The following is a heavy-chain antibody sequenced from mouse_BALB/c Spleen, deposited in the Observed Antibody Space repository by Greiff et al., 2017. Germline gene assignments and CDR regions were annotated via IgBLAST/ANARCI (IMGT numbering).Heavy chain of an antibody. D-gene: IGHD2-4*01. CDR1: GYTFTDYA. CDR2: ISTYYGDA. V-gene: IGHV1S137*01. CDR3: ARRGRLSPYYAMDY. J-gene: IGHJ4*01. Sequence: QVQLQQSGAELVRPGVSVKISCKGSGYTFTDYAMHWVKQSHAKSLEWIGVISTYYGDASYNQKFKGKATMTVDKSSSTAYMELARLTSEDSAIYYCARRGRLSPYYAMDYWGQGTSVTVSS.